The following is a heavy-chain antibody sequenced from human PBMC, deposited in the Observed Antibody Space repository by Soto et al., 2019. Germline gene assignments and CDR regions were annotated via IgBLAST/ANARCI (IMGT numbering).Heavy chain of an antibody. CDR1: GGSISSYY. CDR2: IYYSGST. V-gene: IGHV4-59*12. J-gene: IGHJ4*02. Sequence: SETLSLTCTVSGGSISSYYWSWIRQPPGKGLEWIGYIYYSGSTNYNPSLKSRVTISVDTSKNQFSLKLSSVTAADTAVYYCAGLNTVTDYWGQGTLVTVSS. CDR3: AGLNTVTDY. D-gene: IGHD4-17*01.